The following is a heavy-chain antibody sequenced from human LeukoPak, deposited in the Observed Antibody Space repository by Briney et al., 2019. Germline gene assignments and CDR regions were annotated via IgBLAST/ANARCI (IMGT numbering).Heavy chain of an antibody. J-gene: IGHJ4*02. CDR2: INLRGGHT. D-gene: IGHD2-21*01. CDR3: AVDCGGDLGFDY. V-gene: IGHV1-46*01. CDR1: GYTFISYY. Sequence: GASVKVSCKASGYTFISYYIHWVRQAPGQGLEWMGIINLRGGHTSYAQNSQGRVGMTGDTSTSTVYMELSSLRSEDTAVYYCAVDCGGDLGFDYWGQGTLVTVSS.